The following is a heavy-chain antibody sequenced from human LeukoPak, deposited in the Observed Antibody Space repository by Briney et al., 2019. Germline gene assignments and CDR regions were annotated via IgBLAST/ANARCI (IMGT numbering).Heavy chain of an antibody. V-gene: IGHV1-2*02. CDR3: AITYTSGSGDAFDV. CDR2: INPNSGVT. D-gene: IGHD6-19*01. CDR1: GYTFIGDY. J-gene: IGHJ3*01. Sequence: SVNVSRKASGYTFIGDYIHAVPEAPGQRHEWMGWINPNSGVTNYGQKFQGRFTMTRDTSISTAYMDLRRLRSDDTAVYFCAITYTSGSGDAFDVWGQGTMVAVSS.